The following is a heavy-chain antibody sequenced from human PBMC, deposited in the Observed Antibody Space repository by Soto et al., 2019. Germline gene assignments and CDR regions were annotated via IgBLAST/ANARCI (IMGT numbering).Heavy chain of an antibody. J-gene: IGHJ4*02. CDR2: IIPIFGTA. CDR1: GGTFSSYA. Sequence: SVKVSCKASGGTFSSYAISWVRQAPGQGLEWMGGIIPIFGTANYAQKFQGRVTITADESTSTAYMELSSLRSEDTAVYYCARKWDHFSYGSGSYYPFDYWGQGTLVTVSS. CDR3: ARKWDHFSYGSGSYYPFDY. V-gene: IGHV1-69*13. D-gene: IGHD3-10*01.